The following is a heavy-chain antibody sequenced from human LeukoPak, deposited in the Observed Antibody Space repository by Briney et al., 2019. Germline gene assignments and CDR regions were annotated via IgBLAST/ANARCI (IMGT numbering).Heavy chain of an antibody. J-gene: IGHJ4*02. CDR1: GFTFSSYG. D-gene: IGHD3-10*01. V-gene: IGHV3-30*03. CDR3: ARAAPRGEYFDY. Sequence: GGSLRLSCAASGFTFSSYGMHWVRQAPGKGLEWVAVISYDGSNKYYADSVKGRFTISRDNSKNTLYLQMNSLRAEDTAVYYCARAAPRGEYFDYWGQGTLVTVSS. CDR2: ISYDGSNK.